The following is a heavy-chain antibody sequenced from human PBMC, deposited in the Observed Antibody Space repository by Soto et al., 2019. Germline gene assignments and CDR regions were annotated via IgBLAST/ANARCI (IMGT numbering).Heavy chain of an antibody. CDR3: AKDNQGLTNRFDF. V-gene: IGHV3-23*01. D-gene: IGHD4-17*01. CDR1: EFTFSSYA. J-gene: IGHJ4*02. CDR2: ISGSGAST. Sequence: GGSLRLSCAASEFTFSSYAMSWVRQVPGKGLEWVSCISGSGASTYYADSVKGRFTISRDNSKNTLYLQMSSLRADDTAIYYCAKDNQGLTNRFDFWGQGTLDTVSS.